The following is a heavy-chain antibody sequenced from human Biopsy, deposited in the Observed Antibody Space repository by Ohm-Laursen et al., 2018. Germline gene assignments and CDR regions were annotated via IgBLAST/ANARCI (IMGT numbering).Heavy chain of an antibody. D-gene: IGHD6-19*01. Sequence: TLSLTCPVSDSSVSHDYFWTWIRQPPGKGLEWIGSIYHGSGTSYNPSLKSRVTISVDTSKNQFSLKLSSVTAADTAVYYCARGRLRAVARFDYWGQGTLVTVSS. CDR1: DSSVSHDYF. J-gene: IGHJ4*02. V-gene: IGHV4-38-2*02. CDR3: ARGRLRAVARFDY. CDR2: IYHGSGT.